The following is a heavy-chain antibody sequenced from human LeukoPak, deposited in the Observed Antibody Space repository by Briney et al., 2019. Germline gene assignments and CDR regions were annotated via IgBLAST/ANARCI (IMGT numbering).Heavy chain of an antibody. CDR2: ISWNSGSI. CDR3: AKDNRRHYTSGPNPDSLH. J-gene: IGHJ4*02. D-gene: IGHD6-19*01. CDR1: GFIFNNCA. Sequence: PGGSLRLSCAGSGFIFNNCAMHWVRQPPGKGLEWVSGISWNSGSIDYADSVKGRFTISRDNAENSLYLQMNSLRVEDTAFYYCAKDNRRHYTSGPNPDSLHWGQGALVTVSS. V-gene: IGHV3-9*01.